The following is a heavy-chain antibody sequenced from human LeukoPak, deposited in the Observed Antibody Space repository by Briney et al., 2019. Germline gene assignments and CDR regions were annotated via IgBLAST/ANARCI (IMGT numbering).Heavy chain of an antibody. CDR3: AKDSRYRGSFNDAFDM. CDR2: LSGSGGST. D-gene: IGHD1-26*01. Sequence: PGGSLSLSCAASGFTFSSYAMSWVRQAPGKGLEWVSGLSGSGGSTYYTDSVKGRFTISRDNSNNTLYLQMNTLRVEDTAVYYCAKDSRYRGSFNDAFDMLGQGTIVIVSS. V-gene: IGHV3-23*01. J-gene: IGHJ3*02. CDR1: GFTFSSYA.